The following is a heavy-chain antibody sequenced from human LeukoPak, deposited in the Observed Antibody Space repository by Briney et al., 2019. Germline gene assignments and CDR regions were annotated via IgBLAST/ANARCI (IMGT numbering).Heavy chain of an antibody. CDR3: AGHNYYDSSGYYKGEGYFDY. CDR2: IYHSGST. D-gene: IGHD3-22*01. J-gene: IGHJ4*02. V-gene: IGHV4-38-2*01. Sequence: SETLSLTCAVSGYSISSGYYWGWIRQPPGKGLEWIGSIYHSGSTYYNPSLKSRVTISVDTSKNQFSLKLSSVTAADTAVYYCAGHNYYDSSGYYKGEGYFDYWGQGTLVTVPS. CDR1: GYSISSGYY.